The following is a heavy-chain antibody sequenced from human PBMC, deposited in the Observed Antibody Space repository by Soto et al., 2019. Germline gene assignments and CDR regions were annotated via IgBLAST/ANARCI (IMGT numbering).Heavy chain of an antibody. CDR1: GYTFTSYA. CDR2: INAGNGNT. V-gene: IGHV1-3*05. J-gene: IGHJ4*02. CDR3: XRAVGGPTSNLDY. Sequence: QVQLVQSGAEEKKPGASVKVSCKASGYTFTSYAMHWVRQAPGQRLEWMGWINAGNGNTKYSQKFQGRVTITRDTXXXXXXXXLXXXXSXXXXXXXXXRAVGGPTSNLDYWGQGTLVTVSS. D-gene: IGHD3-16*01.